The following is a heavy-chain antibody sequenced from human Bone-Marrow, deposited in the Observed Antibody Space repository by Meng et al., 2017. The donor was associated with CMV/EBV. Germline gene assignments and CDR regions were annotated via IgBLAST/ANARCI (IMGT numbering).Heavy chain of an antibody. CDR3: ARAAPLDTAMVFYYYYGMDV. Sequence: GESLKISCAASGFTFSSYWMHWVRQAPGKGLVWVSRINSDGSSTSYADYVKGRFTISRDNAKKTLYLQMNSLRAEDTAVYYCARAAPLDTAMVFYYYYGMDVWGQGTTVTVSS. V-gene: IGHV3-74*01. J-gene: IGHJ6*02. CDR1: GFTFSSYW. D-gene: IGHD5-18*01. CDR2: INSDGSST.